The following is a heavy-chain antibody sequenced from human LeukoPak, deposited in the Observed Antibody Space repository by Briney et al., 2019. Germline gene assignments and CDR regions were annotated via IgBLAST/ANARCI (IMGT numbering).Heavy chain of an antibody. CDR1: GGTFTNHP. D-gene: IGHD2-21*02. V-gene: IGHV1-69*05. J-gene: IGHJ3*02. CDR2: IVPLSGPP. CDR3: AANCGGDCLGAFDI. Sequence: GASVNVSCKASGGTFTNHPISWVRQVPGHGLEWIGGIVPLSGPPRYTDNVQGRVTMTTDERTNTAFMELSSLRPEDTAVYYCAANCGGDCLGAFDIWGQGTMVTVSS.